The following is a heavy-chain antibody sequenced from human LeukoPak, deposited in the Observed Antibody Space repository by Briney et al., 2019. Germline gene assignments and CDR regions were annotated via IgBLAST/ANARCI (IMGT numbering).Heavy chain of an antibody. J-gene: IGHJ4*02. Sequence: ASVKVSCKAFGYTFTSNYMHWVRQAPGQGPEWMGVISPSGGSTTYAQKFQGRVTLTRDMSTSTDYLELSSLRSDDTAVYYCARYYDSSGYYFLDHWGQGTLVTVSS. CDR2: ISPSGGST. D-gene: IGHD3-22*01. CDR1: GYTFTSNY. CDR3: ARYYDSSGYYFLDH. V-gene: IGHV1-46*01.